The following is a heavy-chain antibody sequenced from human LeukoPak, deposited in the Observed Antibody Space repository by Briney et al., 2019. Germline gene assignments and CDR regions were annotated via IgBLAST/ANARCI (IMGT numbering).Heavy chain of an antibody. CDR3: ARGTGTGDVLPMDY. Sequence: GASVKVSCKASGGTFSSYAISWVRQAPGQGLEWMGGIIPIFGTANYAQKFQGRVTITTDESTSTAYMELSSLRSEDTAVYYCARGTGTGDVLPMDYWGQGTLVTVSS. CDR2: IIPIFGTA. J-gene: IGHJ4*02. V-gene: IGHV1-69*05. D-gene: IGHD7-27*01. CDR1: GGTFSSYA.